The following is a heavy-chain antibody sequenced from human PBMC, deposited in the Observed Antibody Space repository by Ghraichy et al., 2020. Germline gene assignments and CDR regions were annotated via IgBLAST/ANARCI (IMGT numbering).Heavy chain of an antibody. V-gene: IGHV3-73*01. CDR1: GFTFSGSA. CDR2: IRSKTDNYAT. Sequence: GGSLRLSCVASGFTFSGSAIHWVRQPSGRGLEWVGRIRSKTDNYATAFGASVEGRFTISRDDSANTAYLQMNTLKTEDTAVYYCIRPTDGFEFWGQGTLFTVSS. J-gene: IGHJ5*01. CDR3: IRPTDGFEF. D-gene: IGHD4-11*01.